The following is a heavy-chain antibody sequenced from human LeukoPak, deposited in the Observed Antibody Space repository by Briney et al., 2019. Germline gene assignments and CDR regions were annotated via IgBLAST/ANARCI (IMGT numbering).Heavy chain of an antibody. CDR2: IKSNTDGGTT. J-gene: IGHJ4*02. CDR3: TPLPDYYDSSGYYFAFDY. Sequence: PGGSLRLSCAASGFTFSNAWMSWVRQAPGKGLEWVGRIKSNTDGGTTDYAAPVKGRFTISRDDSKNTLYLQMNSLKTEDTAVYYCTPLPDYYDSSGYYFAFDYWGQGTLVTVSS. D-gene: IGHD3-22*01. CDR1: GFTFSNAW. V-gene: IGHV3-15*01.